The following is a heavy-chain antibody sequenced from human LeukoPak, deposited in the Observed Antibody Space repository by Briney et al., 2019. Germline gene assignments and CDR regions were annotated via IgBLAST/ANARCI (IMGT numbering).Heavy chain of an antibody. D-gene: IGHD5-18*01. V-gene: IGHV3-11*01. Sequence: GGSLRLSGAASGFTFSDYYMSWIRQAPGKGLEWVSYISSSGSTIYYADSVKGRFTISRDNAKNSLYLQMNSLRAEDTAVYYCAREFSYGPYFDYWGQGTLVTVSS. CDR2: ISSSGSTI. CDR3: AREFSYGPYFDY. J-gene: IGHJ4*02. CDR1: GFTFSDYY.